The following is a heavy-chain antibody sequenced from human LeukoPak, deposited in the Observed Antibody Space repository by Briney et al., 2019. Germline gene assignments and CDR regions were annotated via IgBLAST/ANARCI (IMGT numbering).Heavy chain of an antibody. V-gene: IGHV4-39*01. J-gene: IGHJ4*02. CDR3: ARRRSHYCSGGSCSPQTFDY. CDR1: GGSISSSSYY. D-gene: IGHD2-15*01. CDR2: IYYSGST. Sequence: SETLSLTCTVSGGSISSSSYYWGWIRQPPGKGLEWIGSIYYSGSTYYNPSLKSRVTISVDTSKNQFSLKLSSVTAADTAVYYCARRRSHYCSGGSCSPQTFDYWGQGTLVTVSS.